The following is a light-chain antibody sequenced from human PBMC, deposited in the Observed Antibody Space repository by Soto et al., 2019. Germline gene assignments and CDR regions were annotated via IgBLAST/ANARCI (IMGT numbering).Light chain of an antibody. V-gene: IGKV3-20*01. CDR1: QTVYNF. CDR3: QQYGRT. J-gene: IGKJ2*01. Sequence: EIVLTQSPGTLSLSPGERATLSCRASQTVYNFLAWYRQKPGQAPRLLIHGASTRATGIPDRFSGSGSGTDFTLTINRLEPEDFAVYYCQQYGRTFGQGTKWIS. CDR2: GAS.